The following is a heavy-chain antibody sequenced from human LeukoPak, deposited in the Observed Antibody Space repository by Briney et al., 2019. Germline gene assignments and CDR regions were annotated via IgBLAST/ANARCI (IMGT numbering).Heavy chain of an antibody. CDR2: TDTSGNYI. Sequence: GGSLRLSCAASGFTFSNYGVNWVRQAPGKGLEWVSFTDTSGNYIYYGDSVKGRFTISRDNAKNLVFLQMNGLRAEDTAVYYCARGQSITLLRGVAMSDGFDIWGQGAMVAVSS. J-gene: IGHJ3*02. D-gene: IGHD3-10*01. V-gene: IGHV3-21*01. CDR3: ARGQSITLLRGVAMSDGFDI. CDR1: GFTFSNYG.